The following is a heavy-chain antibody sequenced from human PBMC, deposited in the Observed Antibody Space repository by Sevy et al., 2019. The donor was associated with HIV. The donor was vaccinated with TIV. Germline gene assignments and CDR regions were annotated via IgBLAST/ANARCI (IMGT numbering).Heavy chain of an antibody. CDR3: ARGRVVQGRYYYYYYGMDV. Sequence: GGSLILSCAASGFTFSSYGMHWVRQAPGKGLEWVAVIWYDGSNKYYADSVKGRFTISRDNSKNTLYLQMNSLRAEDTAVYYCARGRVVQGRYYYYYYGMDVWGQGTTVTVSS. CDR2: IWYDGSNK. V-gene: IGHV3-33*01. J-gene: IGHJ6*02. D-gene: IGHD2-15*01. CDR1: GFTFSSYG.